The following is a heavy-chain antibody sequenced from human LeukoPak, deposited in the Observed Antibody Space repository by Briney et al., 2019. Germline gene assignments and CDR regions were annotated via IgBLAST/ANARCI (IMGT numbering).Heavy chain of an antibody. CDR2: ISGAGTTI. CDR3: ARRVLDSYFAY. CDR1: RFTFSTNG. Sequence: GGSLRLSCTASRFTFSTNGMHWVRQAPGKGLEWVSYISGAGTTIYYANSVRGRFTISRDNAKDSLFLQMNGLTADDTAVYYCARRVLDSYFAYWGQRSLVVVSS. V-gene: IGHV3-48*03. J-gene: IGHJ4*02.